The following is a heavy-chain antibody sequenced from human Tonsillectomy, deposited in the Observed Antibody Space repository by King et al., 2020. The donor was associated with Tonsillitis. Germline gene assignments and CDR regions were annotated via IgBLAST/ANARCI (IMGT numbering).Heavy chain of an antibody. CDR2: IKSKTDGGTT. D-gene: IGHD6-19*01. CDR3: TTEFSGWVMFDY. V-gene: IGHV3-15*01. CDR1: GVTLISAW. J-gene: IGHJ4*02. Sequence: VQPVESGGGLVKPGGSLRLACAASGVTLISAWVSWVRHAPGKGLEWVGRIKSKTDGGTTDYAAPVNGRFTISRDDSKNTLYLHMNSLKTEDTALYYCTTEFSGWVMFDYWGQGTLVTVSS.